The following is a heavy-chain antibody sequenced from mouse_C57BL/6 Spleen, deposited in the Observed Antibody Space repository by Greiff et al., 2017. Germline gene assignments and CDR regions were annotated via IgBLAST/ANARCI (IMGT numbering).Heavy chain of an antibody. CDR2: ISYDGSN. CDR1: GYSITSGYY. V-gene: IGHV3-6*01. D-gene: IGHD2-4*01. CDR3: ARDDYDYYPY. Sequence: EVKLQESGPGLVKPSQSLSLTCSVTGYSITSGYYWNWIRQFPGNKLEWMGYISYDGSNNYNPTLKNRISITRDTSKNQFFLKLNSVTTEDTATYYCARDDYDYYPYWGQGTLVTVSA. J-gene: IGHJ3*01.